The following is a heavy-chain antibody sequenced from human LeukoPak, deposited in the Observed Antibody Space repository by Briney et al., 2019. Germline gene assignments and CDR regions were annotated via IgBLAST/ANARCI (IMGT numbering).Heavy chain of an antibody. D-gene: IGHD4-11*01. CDR3: ARQGAVNYDNWFDP. V-gene: IGHV5-51*01. CDR1: GYSFTNYW. Sequence: GESLKISCEGSGYSFTNYWIGWVRQMPGKGLEWMGIIYPGDSDTRYSPSFQGQVTISADKSISTAYLQWSSLRASDTAMYYCARQGAVNYDNWFDPWGQGTLVTVSS. CDR2: IYPGDSDT. J-gene: IGHJ5*02.